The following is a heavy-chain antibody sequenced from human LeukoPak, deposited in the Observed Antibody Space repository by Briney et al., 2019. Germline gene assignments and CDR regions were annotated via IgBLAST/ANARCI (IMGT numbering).Heavy chain of an antibody. Sequence: GGSLRLSCAASGFTVSSNYMSWVRQAPGKGLEWVSVIYSGGSTYYADSVKGRFTISRDNSKNTLYLQMNSLRAEDTAVYYCARDGRSGVVVPAEVGYWGQGTLVTVSS. CDR1: GFTVSSNY. D-gene: IGHD2-2*01. V-gene: IGHV3-53*01. CDR3: ARDGRSGVVVPAEVGY. CDR2: IYSGGST. J-gene: IGHJ4*02.